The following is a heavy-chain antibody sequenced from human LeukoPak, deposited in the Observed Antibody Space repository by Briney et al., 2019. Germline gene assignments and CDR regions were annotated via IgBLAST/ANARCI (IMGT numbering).Heavy chain of an antibody. V-gene: IGHV3-48*01. CDR1: GFTFSHSA. CDR2: IGTGGSLI. Sequence: GGSLRLSCAASGFTFSHSAMNWVRQGPEKGLEWVAYIGTGGSLIVYADSVKGRFTISRDDAQNSVNLQMNTLRAEDTAVYYCARSPGGYYYYMDVWGKGTTVTVSS. D-gene: IGHD3-10*01. CDR3: ARSPGGYYYYMDV. J-gene: IGHJ6*03.